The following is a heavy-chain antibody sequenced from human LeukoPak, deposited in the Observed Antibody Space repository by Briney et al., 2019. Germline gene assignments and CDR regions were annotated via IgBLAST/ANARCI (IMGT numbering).Heavy chain of an antibody. V-gene: IGHV3-21*01. CDR1: GFTVSSNY. D-gene: IGHD2-2*01. J-gene: IGHJ4*02. Sequence: NTGGSLRLSCAASGFTVSSNYMSWVRQAPGKGLEWVSSISSSSSYIYYADSVKGRFTISRDNAKNSLYLQMNSLRAEDTAVYYCARYCSSTSCYGFDYWGQGTLVTVSS. CDR2: ISSSSSYI. CDR3: ARYCSSTSCYGFDY.